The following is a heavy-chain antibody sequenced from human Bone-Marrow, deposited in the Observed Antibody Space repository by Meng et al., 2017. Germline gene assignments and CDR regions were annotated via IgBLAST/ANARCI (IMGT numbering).Heavy chain of an antibody. V-gene: IGHV1-2*06. D-gene: IGHD6-13*01. CDR2: INPKSGDT. Sequence: VQLGQAGAEVTKPGASVKVSCKASGYTFPDYWLHWVRRAPGQGLEWMGRINPKSGDTHYAQRFQGRVTMTGDTSISTAYMELSGLRSDDTAMYYCARDEDISAAGKLFGDYWGQGTLVTVSS. CDR1: GYTFPDYW. J-gene: IGHJ4*02. CDR3: ARDEDISAAGKLFGDY.